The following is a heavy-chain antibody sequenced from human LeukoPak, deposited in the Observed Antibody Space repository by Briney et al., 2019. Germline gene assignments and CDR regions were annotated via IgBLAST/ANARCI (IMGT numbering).Heavy chain of an antibody. CDR2: ISASADRT. Sequence: GGSLRLSCAASGFTFSTYAMTWVRQAPGKGLEWVSSISASADRTYYADSVKGRFTISRDNSKNTLDLQMNSLRAEDTAVFYCAKGGYKGDFFDYWSQGSLVTVSS. V-gene: IGHV3-23*01. J-gene: IGHJ4*02. D-gene: IGHD1-14*01. CDR3: AKGGYKGDFFDY. CDR1: GFTFSTYA.